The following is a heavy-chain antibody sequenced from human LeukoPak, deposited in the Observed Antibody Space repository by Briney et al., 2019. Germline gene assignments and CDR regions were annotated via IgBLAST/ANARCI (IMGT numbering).Heavy chain of an antibody. V-gene: IGHV3-7*01. CDR1: GFIFSRYW. CDR2: IKQDGSDK. Sequence: GGSLRLSCAASGFIFSRYWMTWARQAPGKGLEWVANIKQDGSDKYYVDSVKGRFTISRDNAKNSLYLQMNSLRAEDTAVYYCARGRWLQKYWGQGTLVTVSS. D-gene: IGHD5-24*01. J-gene: IGHJ4*02. CDR3: ARGRWLQKY.